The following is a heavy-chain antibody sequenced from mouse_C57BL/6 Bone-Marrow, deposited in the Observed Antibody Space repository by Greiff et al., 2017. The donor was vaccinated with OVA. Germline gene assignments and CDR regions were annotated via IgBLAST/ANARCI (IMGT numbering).Heavy chain of an antibody. V-gene: IGHV1-4*01. CDR3: ARPPVVADYAMDY. CDR1: GYTFPSYT. J-gene: IGHJ4*01. Sequence: VQLVESGAELARPGASVKMSCKASGYTFPSYTMHWVKQRPGQGLEWIGYINPSSGYTKYNQKFKDKATLTADKSSSTAYMQLSSLTSEDSAVYYCARPPVVADYAMDYWGQGTSVTVSS. CDR2: INPSSGYT. D-gene: IGHD1-1*01.